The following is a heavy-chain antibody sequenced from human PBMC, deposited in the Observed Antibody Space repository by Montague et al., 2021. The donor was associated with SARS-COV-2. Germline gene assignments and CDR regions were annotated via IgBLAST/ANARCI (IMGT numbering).Heavy chain of an antibody. V-gene: IGHV4-39*01. CDR1: GGSVSSRSYY. CDR2: IYYSGST. J-gene: IGHJ4*02. CDR3: ARRGDYGGPRFDY. D-gene: IGHD4-23*01. Sequence: SETLSLTCTVSGGSVSSRSYYWCRIRQPPGKGLEWIGSIYYSGSTHYNPSLKSRVTISVDTSKNQFSLKLSSVTAADTAVYYCARRGDYGGPRFDYWGQGTLVSVSS.